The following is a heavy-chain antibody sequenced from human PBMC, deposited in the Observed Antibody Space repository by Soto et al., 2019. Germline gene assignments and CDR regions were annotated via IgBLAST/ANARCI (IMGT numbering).Heavy chain of an antibody. Sequence: EVQLLESGGGLVQPGGSLRLSCAASGFTFSSYVMSWVRQAPGKGLEWVSAISGSGGTTYYADSVKGRFSISRDNSKNTVYLQMSSLRAEDTAVYYCAKDGGVSSWKYCSGGSCYYYYMDVWGKGTTVTVSS. V-gene: IGHV3-23*01. CDR3: AKDGGVSSWKYCSGGSCYYYYMDV. J-gene: IGHJ6*03. D-gene: IGHD2-15*01. CDR1: GFTFSSYV. CDR2: ISGSGGTT.